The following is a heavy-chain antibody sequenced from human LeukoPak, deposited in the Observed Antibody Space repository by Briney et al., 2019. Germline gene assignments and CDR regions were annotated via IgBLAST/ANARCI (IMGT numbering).Heavy chain of an antibody. Sequence: ASVKVSCKASGYTFSNYYMHWVRQAPGQGLEWMGIINPSGGYTTYAQKFQGRVTMIRDTFTSTVSMELSSLRSEDTAVYFCARQEDSSGYYYYYWGQGTLVTVSS. D-gene: IGHD3-22*01. V-gene: IGHV1-46*01. J-gene: IGHJ4*02. CDR1: GYTFSNYY. CDR2: INPSGGYT. CDR3: ARQEDSSGYYYYY.